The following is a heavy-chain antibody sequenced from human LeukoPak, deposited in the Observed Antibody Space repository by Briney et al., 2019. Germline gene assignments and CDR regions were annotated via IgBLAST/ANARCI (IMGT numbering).Heavy chain of an antibody. J-gene: IGHJ5*02. D-gene: IGHD3-22*01. V-gene: IGHV3-30*18. CDR3: AKYYARSAYRWFDP. CDR2: ISYDGINK. Sequence: PGGSLRLSCAASGFTFSSYAIHWVRQGPGKGLEWVAAISYDGINKYYADYVKGRFTISRDNSENTLYLEMNSLGAEDTALYYCAKYYARSAYRWFDPWGQGTLVTVSS. CDR1: GFTFSSYA.